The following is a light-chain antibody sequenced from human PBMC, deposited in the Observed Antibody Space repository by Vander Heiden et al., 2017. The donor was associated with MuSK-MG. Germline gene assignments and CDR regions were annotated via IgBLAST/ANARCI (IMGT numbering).Light chain of an antibody. V-gene: IGKV4-1*01. CDR1: PGVSYTSNTKNR. CDR3: QQQESSPLT. J-gene: IGKJ4*01. Sequence: DSVTSQCPDSLAVSLGERAPITCQSSPGVSYTSNTKNRSAWSQQKPVHPPQLLIYWASPRESGVPERFSGSGSGTAFTLTISSLQAEDVAVSYCQQQESSPLTFSGGTKVEIK. CDR2: WAS.